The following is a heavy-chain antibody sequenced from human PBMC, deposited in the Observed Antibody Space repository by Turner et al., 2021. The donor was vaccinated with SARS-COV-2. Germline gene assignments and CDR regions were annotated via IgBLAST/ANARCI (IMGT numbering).Heavy chain of an antibody. V-gene: IGHV4-59*08. CDR1: GGSISSYY. CDR2: IHYSGST. D-gene: IGHD6-19*01. Sequence: QVQLQESGAGLVKPSETLSLPCTVSGGSISSYYWSWIRQPPGKGLEWIGYIHYSGSTNYNPSLKSRVTIAVDTSKNQFSLKLSSVTAADTAVYYCARHGFSGWDGGGMDVWGQGTTVTVSS. CDR3: ARHGFSGWDGGGMDV. J-gene: IGHJ6*02.